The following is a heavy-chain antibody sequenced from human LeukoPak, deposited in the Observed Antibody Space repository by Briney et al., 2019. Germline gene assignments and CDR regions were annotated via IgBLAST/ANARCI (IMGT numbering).Heavy chain of an antibody. J-gene: IGHJ3*02. D-gene: IGHD3-10*01. CDR3: ASAILYYPGHAFDI. CDR1: GFTFSSYS. CDR2: ISSSSSYI. V-gene: IGHV3-21*01. Sequence: TGGSLRLSCAASGFTFSSYSMNWVRQAPGKGLDWVSSISSSSSYIYYADSVKGRFTISRDNAKNSLYLQMNSLRAEDTAVYYCASAILYYPGHAFDIWGQGTMVTVSS.